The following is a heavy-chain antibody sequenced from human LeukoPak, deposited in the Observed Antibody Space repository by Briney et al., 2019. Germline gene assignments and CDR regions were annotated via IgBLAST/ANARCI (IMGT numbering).Heavy chain of an antibody. CDR3: ASGSPAGDY. J-gene: IGHJ4*02. CDR2: ISSSTSYI. Sequence: GGSLRLSCAASGFSFSSYSMNWVRQAPGKGLEWVSSISSSTSYIFYADSVKGRFTISRDNAKNSLYLEMTSLRAEDTAVYYCASGSPAGDYWGQGTLVTVSS. D-gene: IGHD1-26*01. V-gene: IGHV3-21*01. CDR1: GFSFSSYS.